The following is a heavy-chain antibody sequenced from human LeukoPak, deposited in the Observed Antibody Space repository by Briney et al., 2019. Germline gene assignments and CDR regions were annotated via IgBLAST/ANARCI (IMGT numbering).Heavy chain of an antibody. D-gene: IGHD5-24*01. V-gene: IGHV1-3*01. CDR2: INAGNGQT. Sequence: ASVKVSCKASGYTFTSYAIHWERQAPGQRLEWMGWINAGNGQTKYSQKFQRRVTITRDTSASTAYMELSSLRSEDTAVYYCARAGVVEMATIGFDYWGQGTLVTVSS. J-gene: IGHJ4*02. CDR1: GYTFTSYA. CDR3: ARAGVVEMATIGFDY.